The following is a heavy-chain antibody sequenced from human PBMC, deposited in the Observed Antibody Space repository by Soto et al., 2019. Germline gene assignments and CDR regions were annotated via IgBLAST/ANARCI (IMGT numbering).Heavy chain of an antibody. Sequence: TSETLSLTCAVSGGSISSSNWWSWGRQPPGKGLEWVGEIYHSGSTNYNPPLKSRVTISVDKSKNQFSLKLSSVTAADTAVYYCARRYGSCFDYWGQGTLVTVSS. D-gene: IGHD5-18*01. CDR2: IYHSGST. J-gene: IGHJ4*02. CDR3: ARRYGSCFDY. V-gene: IGHV4-4*02. CDR1: GGSISSSNW.